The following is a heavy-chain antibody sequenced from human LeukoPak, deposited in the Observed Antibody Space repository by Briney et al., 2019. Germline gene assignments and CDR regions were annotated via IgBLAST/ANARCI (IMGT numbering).Heavy chain of an antibody. D-gene: IGHD5-24*01. J-gene: IGHJ3*02. V-gene: IGHV4-31*03. Sequence: SQTLSLTCTVSGGSVRSGGYYWSWIRQHPGKGLEWIGYIYYSGSTYYNPSLKSRVTISVDTSKNQFSLKLSSVTAADTAVYYCARDNGYNPPNSAFDIWGQGTMVTVSS. CDR2: IYYSGST. CDR1: GGSVRSGGYY. CDR3: ARDNGYNPPNSAFDI.